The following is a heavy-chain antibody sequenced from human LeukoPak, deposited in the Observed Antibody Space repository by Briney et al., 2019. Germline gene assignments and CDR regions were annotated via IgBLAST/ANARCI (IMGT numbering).Heavy chain of an antibody. Sequence: GGSLRLSCAASGFIFNSYAMSWVRQAPGKGLEWVSTISGSGDSTYYADSVKGRFIISRDNSKNTLYLQMNSLRAEDTAVYYCAKDGGKYNFDYWGQGTLVTVSS. CDR3: AKDGGKYNFDY. V-gene: IGHV3-23*01. CDR2: ISGSGDST. D-gene: IGHD4-23*01. J-gene: IGHJ4*02. CDR1: GFIFNSYA.